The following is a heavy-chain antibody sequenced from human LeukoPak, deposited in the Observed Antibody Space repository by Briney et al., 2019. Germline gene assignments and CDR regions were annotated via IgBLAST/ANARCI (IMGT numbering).Heavy chain of an antibody. CDR3: AKDGCSSTSCYVDY. Sequence: GGSLRLSCAASGFTFSTYAMSWVRQAPGKGLEWVSTISGSGGSTYYADSVKGRFTISRDNSKNTLYLQMNSLRAEDTAVYYCAKDGCSSTSCYVDYWGQETLVTVSS. CDR1: GFTFSTYA. D-gene: IGHD2-2*01. CDR2: ISGSGGST. J-gene: IGHJ4*02. V-gene: IGHV3-23*01.